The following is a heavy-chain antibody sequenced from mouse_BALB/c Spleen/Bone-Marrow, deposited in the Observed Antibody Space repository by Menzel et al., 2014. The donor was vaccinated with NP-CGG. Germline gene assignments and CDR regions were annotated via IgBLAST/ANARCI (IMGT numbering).Heavy chain of an antibody. Sequence: VQLQQPGPELVKPGASVKISCKASGYSFTGYYMHWVKQSHGNSLDWIGYIYPYNGVSSYNQKFKGKATLTVDKSSSTAYMELRSLTSDDSAVYYCESRGEYFGVWGAGTTVTVSS. CDR2: IYPYNGVS. V-gene: IGHV1-31*01. CDR3: ESRGEYFGV. J-gene: IGHJ1*01. CDR1: GYSFTGYY.